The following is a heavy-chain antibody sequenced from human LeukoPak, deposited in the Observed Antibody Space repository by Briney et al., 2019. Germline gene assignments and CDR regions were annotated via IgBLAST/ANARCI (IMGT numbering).Heavy chain of an antibody. J-gene: IGHJ6*03. CDR3: TRGYGGTGTTYYYYMDV. CDR2: IRSKAYGGTT. Sequence: PGGSLRLSCTASGFTFGDYAMSWFRQAPGKGLEWVGFIRSKAYGGTTEYAASVKGRFTISRDDSKSIAYLQMNSLKTEDTAVYYCTRGYGGTGTTYYYYMDVWGKGTTVTVSS. V-gene: IGHV3-49*03. D-gene: IGHD1-7*01. CDR1: GFTFGDYA.